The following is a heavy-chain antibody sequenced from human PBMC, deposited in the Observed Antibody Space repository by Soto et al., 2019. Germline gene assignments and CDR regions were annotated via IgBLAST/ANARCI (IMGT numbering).Heavy chain of an antibody. CDR3: ARVHVMVVAGSTFDY. J-gene: IGHJ4*01. D-gene: IGHD2-21*02. CDR2: MYHGGTT. Sequence: SETLSLTCTVSGFSLTGNSYWGWVRQPRGKGPEWIASMYHGGTTFYNPSLKSRVSVSMDTSKNQFSLRLRSVTATDTAVYFCARVHVMVVAGSTFDYWGHGIMVTVSS. CDR1: GFSLTGNSY. V-gene: IGHV4-38-2*02.